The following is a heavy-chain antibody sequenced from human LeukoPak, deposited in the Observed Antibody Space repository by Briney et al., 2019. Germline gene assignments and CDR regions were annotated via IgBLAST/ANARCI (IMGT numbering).Heavy chain of an antibody. V-gene: IGHV3-23*01. CDR3: AKSVVPAFNFDY. D-gene: IGHD2-2*01. J-gene: IGHJ4*02. Sequence: GGSLRLSCAASGFTFSSYAMSWVRQAPGKGLEWVSAISGSGGSTYYADSVKGRFTISRDNSKNTLYLQMNSLRAEDTAVFYCAKSVVPAFNFDYWGQGTLVTVSS. CDR2: ISGSGGST. CDR1: GFTFSSYA.